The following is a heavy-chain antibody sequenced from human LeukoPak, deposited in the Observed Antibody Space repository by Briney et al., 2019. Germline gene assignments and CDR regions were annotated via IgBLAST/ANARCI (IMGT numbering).Heavy chain of an antibody. V-gene: IGHV3-30*02. J-gene: IGHJ4*02. D-gene: IGHD3-9*01. CDR1: GFTFSSYG. CDR2: IRYDGSNK. Sequence: GGSLRLSCAASGFTFSSYGMHWVRQAPGKGLEWVAFIRYDGSNKYYADSVKGRFTISRDNSKNTLYLQVNSLRAEDTAVYYCANHLTRYFDWLFGHKYYFDYWGQGTLVTVSS. CDR3: ANHLTRYFDWLFGHKYYFDY.